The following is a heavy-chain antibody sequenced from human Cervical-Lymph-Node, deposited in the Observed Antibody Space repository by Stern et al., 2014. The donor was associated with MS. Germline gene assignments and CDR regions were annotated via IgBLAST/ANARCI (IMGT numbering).Heavy chain of an antibody. V-gene: IGHV3-33*01. J-gene: IGHJ4*02. Sequence: VQLVESGGGVVQAGSSLKLSGGASGFPFSGYGMQWVRQAPGKGLEWVAMIWYDGSNQYYADSVKGRFTISRDNSMSTLYVQMNSLRAEDTAVYYCVRGRFTSSWLPDEFWGQGTLVTVST. CDR2: IWYDGSNQ. CDR1: GFPFSGYG. CDR3: VRGRFTSSWLPDEF. D-gene: IGHD6-13*01.